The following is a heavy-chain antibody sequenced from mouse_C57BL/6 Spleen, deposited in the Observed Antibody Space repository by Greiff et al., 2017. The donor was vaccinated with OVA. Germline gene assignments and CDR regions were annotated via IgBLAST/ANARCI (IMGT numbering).Heavy chain of an antibody. V-gene: IGHV1-19*01. D-gene: IGHD1-1*01. CDR3: AREDYGSSLFDY. CDR1: GYTFTDYY. Sequence: VQLQQSGPVLVKPGASVKMSCKASGYTFTDYYMNWVKQSHGKSLEWIGVINPYNGGTSYTQKFKGKATLTVDKSSSTAYMELNSLTSEDSAVYYCAREDYGSSLFDYWGQGTTLTVSS. J-gene: IGHJ2*01. CDR2: INPYNGGT.